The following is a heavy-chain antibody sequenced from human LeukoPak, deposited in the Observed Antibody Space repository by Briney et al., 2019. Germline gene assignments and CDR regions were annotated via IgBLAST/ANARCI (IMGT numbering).Heavy chain of an antibody. D-gene: IGHD6-19*01. CDR1: GYTFTSYA. J-gene: IGHJ3*02. V-gene: IGHV7-4-1*02. Sequence: ASVKVSCKASGYTFTSYAMNRVRQAPGQGLEWMGWINTNTGNPTYAQGFTGRFVFSLDTSVSTAYLQISSLKAEDTAVHYCARVNRLDAFDIWGQGTMVTVSS. CDR3: ARVNRLDAFDI. CDR2: INTNTGNP.